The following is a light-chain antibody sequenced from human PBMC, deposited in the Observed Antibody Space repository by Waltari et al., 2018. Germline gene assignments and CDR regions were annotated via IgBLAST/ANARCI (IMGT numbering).Light chain of an antibody. CDR1: SNDVGTDNL. Sequence: QSALTQPASVSGSPGQSITISCTGVSNDVGTDNLVAWYQQYPGKAPKLMIYEASKRPSGVSNRFSGSKSGNTASLTISGLQAEDEADYFCCSYVGSSTSYVVGIGTKVTVL. J-gene: IGLJ1*01. CDR3: CSYVGSSTSYV. CDR2: EAS. V-gene: IGLV2-23*01.